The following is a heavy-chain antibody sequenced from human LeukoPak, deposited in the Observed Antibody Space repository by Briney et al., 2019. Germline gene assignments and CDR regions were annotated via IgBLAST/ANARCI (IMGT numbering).Heavy chain of an antibody. CDR2: IAYDGSNK. CDR1: GFTFSSYG. V-gene: IGHV3-30*03. CDR3: ARGGPGFYDILTGYYHDYYYGMDV. J-gene: IGHJ6*02. Sequence: GGSLRLSCAVSGFTFSSYGMHWVRQAPGKGLEWVADIAYDGSNKYYADSVKGRFTISRDNSKNTLYLQMNSLRAEDTAVYYCARGGPGFYDILTGYYHDYYYGMDVWGQGTTVTVSS. D-gene: IGHD3-9*01.